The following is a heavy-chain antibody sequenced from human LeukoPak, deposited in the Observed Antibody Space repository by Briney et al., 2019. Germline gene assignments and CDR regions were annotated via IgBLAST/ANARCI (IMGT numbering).Heavy chain of an antibody. CDR2: INPSGGST. D-gene: IGHD3-3*01. CDR1: GYTLTSYY. Sequence: ASVKVSCKASGYTLTSYYMHWVRQAPGQGLEWMGIINPSGGSTNYAQKFQGRVTMTRDMSTRTVYMELSSLRFEDTAVYYCARWGYYDFWSGHYFDYWGQGTLVTVSS. J-gene: IGHJ4*02. V-gene: IGHV1-46*01. CDR3: ARWGYYDFWSGHYFDY.